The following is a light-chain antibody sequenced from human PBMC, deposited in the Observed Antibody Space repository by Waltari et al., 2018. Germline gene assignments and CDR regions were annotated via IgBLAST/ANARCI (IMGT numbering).Light chain of an antibody. V-gene: IGKV4-1*01. CDR2: CAS. CDR3: QQYYSTPPVT. J-gene: IGKJ2*01. Sequence: DIVMTQSPDSLAVSLGERATINCKSSQSALYSSNNKNYLAWYQQKPGQPPKLLIYCASTRESGVPDRFSGSGSGTDFTLTISSLQAEDVAVYYCQQYYSTPPVTFGQGTKLEIK. CDR1: QSALYSSNNKNY.